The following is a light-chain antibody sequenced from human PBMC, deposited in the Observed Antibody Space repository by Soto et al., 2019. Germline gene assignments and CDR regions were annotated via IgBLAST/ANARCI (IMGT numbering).Light chain of an antibody. J-gene: IGKJ5*01. CDR1: QSISSY. CDR3: QQNYSTHT. CDR2: AAS. Sequence: DIQMTQSPSSLSASVGDRVTITCRARQSISSYLNWYQQKPGKAPKLLIYAASSLQSGVPSRFSASGSGTDFTLTISSLQPEDFATYYCQQNYSTHTFGRGTRLEIK. V-gene: IGKV1-39*01.